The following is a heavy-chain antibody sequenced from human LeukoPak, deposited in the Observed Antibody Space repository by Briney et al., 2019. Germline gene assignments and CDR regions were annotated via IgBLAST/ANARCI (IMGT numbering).Heavy chain of an antibody. CDR2: TYISGST. Sequence: SETLSLSCTVSGVPISSYYWSWIRQPPGKGLERIGYTYISGSTNYNPSLKSRVTISVDTSKNQCSLKVSSVTAADTAVYYCSRHARAHQLAGDYYHYYYMDVWGKGTTVTVSS. D-gene: IGHD6-13*01. J-gene: IGHJ6*03. CDR1: GVPISSYY. CDR3: SRHARAHQLAGDYYHYYYMDV. V-gene: IGHV4-4*09.